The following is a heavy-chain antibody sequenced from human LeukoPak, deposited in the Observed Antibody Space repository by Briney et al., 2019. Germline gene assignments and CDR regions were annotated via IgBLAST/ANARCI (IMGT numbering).Heavy chain of an antibody. Sequence: ASVKVSCKASGYTFTSYGISWVRQAPGQGLEWMGWISAYNGNTNYAQKLQGRVTMTTDTSTSTAYMELRSLRSDDTAVYYCARVVRGLYSSGWFDYWGQGTPVTVSS. CDR1: GYTFTSYG. CDR3: ARVVRGLYSSGWFDY. J-gene: IGHJ4*02. V-gene: IGHV1-18*01. D-gene: IGHD6-19*01. CDR2: ISAYNGNT.